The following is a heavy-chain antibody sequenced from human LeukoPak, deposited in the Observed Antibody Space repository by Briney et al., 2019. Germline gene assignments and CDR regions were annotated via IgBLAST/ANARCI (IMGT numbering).Heavy chain of an antibody. Sequence: SDTLSLTYTFSGDSTSHFYWNWIRHPRGKGLEWIGYIHNSGSSKHSPSLKGRVTISIDTSKNQFSLQLTSVTAADTAMYFCARSAEWLRNSFDIWGQGTMVSVSS. J-gene: IGHJ3*02. V-gene: IGHV4-59*07. CDR2: IHNSGSS. CDR1: GDSTSHFY. D-gene: IGHD5-12*01. CDR3: ARSAEWLRNSFDI.